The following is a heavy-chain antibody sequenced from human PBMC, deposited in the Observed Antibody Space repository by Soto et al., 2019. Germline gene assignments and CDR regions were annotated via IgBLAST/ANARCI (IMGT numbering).Heavy chain of an antibody. CDR2: TSNSAPT. CDR1: GGYISSYH. D-gene: IGHD3-3*01. CDR3: ARLFRDVYNAVEY. Sequence: PSETLSLPCTVSGGYISSYHWSWIRQSPGKGLEWIGYTSNSAPTIYNPSLKSRVTISADTSKNQFSLRLSSVTAADSAVYFCARLFRDVYNAVEYWGQGALVTVS. V-gene: IGHV4-59*08. J-gene: IGHJ4*02.